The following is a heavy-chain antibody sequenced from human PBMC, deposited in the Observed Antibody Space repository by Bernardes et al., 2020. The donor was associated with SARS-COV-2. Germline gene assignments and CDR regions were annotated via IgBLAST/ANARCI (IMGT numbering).Heavy chain of an antibody. CDR2: ISSTRRYI. V-gene: IGHV3-21*01. CDR3: ARDTPDHFGRVIFPSLYGMDV. J-gene: IGHJ6*02. Sequence: GSLRLPCAASGFTFSSYFMTWVRPAPGKGLALVSSISSTRRYIYYTDSVKGRFTISRDNAKNSLYLQMNSLRAEDTAVYYCARDTPDHFGRVIFPSLYGMDVWGQGTTVTVSS. D-gene: IGHD3-3*01. CDR1: GFTFSSYF.